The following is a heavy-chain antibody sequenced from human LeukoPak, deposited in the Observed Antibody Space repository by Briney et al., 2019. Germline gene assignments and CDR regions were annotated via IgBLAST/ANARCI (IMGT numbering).Heavy chain of an antibody. J-gene: IGHJ4*02. CDR3: ATHDLDPGMATISDY. V-gene: IGHV1-69*13. Sequence: GASVKGSCKASGGTFSSYAISWVRQAPVQGLEWMGGIIPIFGTANDAQKCQGRVTITADESTSTDYMELSSLRSEATAVSYCATHDLDPGMATISDYWGQGNLVTVSS. CDR1: GGTFSSYA. D-gene: IGHD5-24*01. CDR2: IIPIFGTA.